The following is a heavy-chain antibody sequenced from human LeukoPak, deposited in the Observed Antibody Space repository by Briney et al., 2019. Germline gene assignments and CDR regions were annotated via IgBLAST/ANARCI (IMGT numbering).Heavy chain of an antibody. Sequence: GGSPRLSCAASGFTFNNYAMSWVRQAPRKGLEWVSCISGGGGTTYYADSVKGRFTISRDNSKNTLYLQMSSLSAEDTAVYYCADPFADAFDIWGQGTMVTVSS. CDR2: ISGGGGTT. V-gene: IGHV3-23*01. CDR3: ADPFADAFDI. CDR1: GFTFNNYA. D-gene: IGHD3-3*01. J-gene: IGHJ3*02.